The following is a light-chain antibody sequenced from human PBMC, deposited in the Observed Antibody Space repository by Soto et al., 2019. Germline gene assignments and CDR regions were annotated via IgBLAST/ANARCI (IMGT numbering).Light chain of an antibody. Sequence: IVMTQCPATLSLSPVEIATLSFVASQTVRNNYLAWYQQKPGQAPTLLIYDASNRATGIPDRFSGGGSGTDFTLTISRLEPEDFAVYYRQQFASYPLTFGGGTKVDIK. CDR1: QTVRNNY. CDR3: QQFASYPLT. J-gene: IGKJ4*01. V-gene: IGKV3D-20*01. CDR2: DAS.